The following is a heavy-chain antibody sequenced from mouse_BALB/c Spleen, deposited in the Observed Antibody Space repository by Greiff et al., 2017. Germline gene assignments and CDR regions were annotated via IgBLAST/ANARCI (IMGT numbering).Heavy chain of an antibody. D-gene: IGHD4-1*01. V-gene: IGHV2-9*02. CDR3: ARGELTGTNFDV. CDR1: GFSLTSYG. CDR2: IWAGGST. Sequence: VQVVESGPGLVAPSQSLSITCTVSGFSLTSYGVHWVRQPPGKGLELLGVIWAGGSTNYNSALMSRLSISKDNSKSQVFLKMNSLQTDDTAMYYCARGELTGTNFDVWGAGTTVTVSS. J-gene: IGHJ1*01.